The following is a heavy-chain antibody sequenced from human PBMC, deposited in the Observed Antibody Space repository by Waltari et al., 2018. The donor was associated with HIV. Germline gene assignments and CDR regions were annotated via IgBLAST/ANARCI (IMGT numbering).Heavy chain of an antibody. V-gene: IGHV4-34*01. J-gene: IGHJ3*02. CDR1: GGSFSGYY. CDR3: AREGEEMATIENAFDI. Sequence: QVPLQQWGAGLLKPSETLSLTCAVYGGSFSGYYWSWIRQPPGKGLEWIGEINHSGSTNYNPSLKSRVTISVDTSKNQFSLKLSSVTAADTAVYYCAREGEEMATIENAFDIWDQGTMVTVSS. D-gene: IGHD5-12*01. CDR2: INHSGST.